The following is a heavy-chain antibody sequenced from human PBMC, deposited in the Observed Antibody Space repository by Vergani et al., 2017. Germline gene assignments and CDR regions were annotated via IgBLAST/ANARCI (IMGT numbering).Heavy chain of an antibody. J-gene: IGHJ6*02. D-gene: IGHD2-8*01. V-gene: IGHV4-61*02. CDR3: ARDCTSGGCPDNYGMDV. Sequence: QVQLQESGPGLVKPSQTLSLTCTVSGGSISSGSYYWSWIRQPAGKGLEWIGRIYTSGSTNYNPSLKSRVTISVDTSKNQFSLKLSSVTAADTAVYYCARDCTSGGCPDNYGMDVWGQGATVTVSS. CDR1: GGSISSGSYY. CDR2: IYTSGST.